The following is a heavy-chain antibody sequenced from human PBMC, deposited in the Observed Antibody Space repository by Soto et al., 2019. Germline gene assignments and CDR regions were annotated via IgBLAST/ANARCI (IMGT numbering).Heavy chain of an antibody. D-gene: IGHD3-22*01. CDR1: GFTFSSYA. CDR2: IRGSGDSP. Sequence: PGGSLRLSCAASGFTFSSYAMSWVRQAPGKGLEWVSAIRGSGDSPYYADSLKGRFTISRDNSKNTLYLQMNSLRAEDTAVYYCAKEHYYESSPDCWGQGTLVTVSS. CDR3: AKEHYYESSPDC. J-gene: IGHJ4*02. V-gene: IGHV3-23*01.